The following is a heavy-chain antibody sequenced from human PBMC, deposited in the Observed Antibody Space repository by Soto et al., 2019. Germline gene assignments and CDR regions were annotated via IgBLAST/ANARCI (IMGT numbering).Heavy chain of an antibody. V-gene: IGHV4-31*03. J-gene: IGHJ6*03. Sequence: SETLSLTCTVSGGSISSGGYYWSWIRQHPGKGLEWIGYIYYSGSTYYNPSLKSRVTISVDTSKNQFSLKLSSVTAADTAVYYCARDEELGYCTNGVCSYYYYYMDVWGKGTTVTVSS. D-gene: IGHD2-8*01. CDR1: GGSISSGGYY. CDR2: IYYSGST. CDR3: ARDEELGYCTNGVCSYYYYYMDV.